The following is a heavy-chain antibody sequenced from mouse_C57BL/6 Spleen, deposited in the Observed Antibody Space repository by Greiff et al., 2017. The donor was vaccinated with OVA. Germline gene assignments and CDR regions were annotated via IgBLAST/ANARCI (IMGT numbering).Heavy chain of an antibody. CDR1: GYTFTDYE. CDR2: IDPETGGT. J-gene: IGHJ3*01. Sequence: VHLVESGAELVRPGASVTLSCKASGYTFTDYEMHWVKQTPVHGLEWIGAIDPETGGTAYNQKFKGKAILTADKSSSTAYMELRSLTSEDSAVYYCTRTPSYYKAYGGQGTLVTVSA. D-gene: IGHD2-12*01. V-gene: IGHV1-15*01. CDR3: TRTPSYYKAY.